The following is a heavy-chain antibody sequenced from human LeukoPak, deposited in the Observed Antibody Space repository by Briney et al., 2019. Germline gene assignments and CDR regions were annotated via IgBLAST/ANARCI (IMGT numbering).Heavy chain of an antibody. CDR1: GGSISSGGYY. D-gene: IGHD1-26*01. CDR2: IYYSGST. V-gene: IGHV4-31*03. Sequence: SETLSLTCTVSGGSISSGGYYWSWIRQHPGKGLEWIGYIYYSGSTYYNPSLKSRVTISVDTSKNQFSLKLSSVTVADTAVYYCARDQKGSYYYYYGMDVWGQGTTVTVSS. CDR3: ARDQKGSYYYYYGMDV. J-gene: IGHJ6*02.